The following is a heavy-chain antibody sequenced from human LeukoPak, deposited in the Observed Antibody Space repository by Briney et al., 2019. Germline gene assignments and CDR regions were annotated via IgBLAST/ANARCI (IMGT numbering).Heavy chain of an antibody. V-gene: IGHV4-59*01. CDR3: AIAKGGPGSMDV. Sequence: PSETLSLNCSVSGRSLRSYYWSSLDPPPGQGVDWIGYIYCLWSPHYNPSLKRRVTISVDTSKNQFSLKLSSVTAADTAVYYCAIAKGGPGSMDVWGQGTTVTVSS. CDR1: GRSLRSYY. J-gene: IGHJ6*02. CDR2: IYCLWSP. D-gene: IGHD3-16*01.